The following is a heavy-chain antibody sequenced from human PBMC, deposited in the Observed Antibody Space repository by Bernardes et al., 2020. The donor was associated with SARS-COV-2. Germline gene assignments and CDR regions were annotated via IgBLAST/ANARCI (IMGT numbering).Heavy chain of an antibody. CDR2: ISSNGDIT. V-gene: IGHV3-64D*06. CDR1: GFTFSSYA. Sequence: GGSLRLSRSASGFTFSSYAMHWVRQAPGKGLEYVSAISSNGDITDYADSVKGRFTISRDNSKNKLYFQMSSLRAEDTAVYYCVKDKPSGSYPSTYFDYWGQGTLVTVSS. D-gene: IGHD1-26*01. CDR3: VKDKPSGSYPSTYFDY. J-gene: IGHJ4*02.